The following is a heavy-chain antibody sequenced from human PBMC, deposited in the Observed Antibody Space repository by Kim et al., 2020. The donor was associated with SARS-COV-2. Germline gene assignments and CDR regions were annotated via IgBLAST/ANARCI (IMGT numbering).Heavy chain of an antibody. D-gene: IGHD3-22*01. V-gene: IGHV3-23*01. Sequence: GGSLRLSCAASGFTFSSYAMSWVRQAPGKGLEWVSAISGSGGSTYYADSVKGRFTISRDNSKNTLYLQMNSLRAEDTAVYYCAKSHRRRITMINELGAFDIWGQGTMVTVSS. CDR1: GFTFSSYA. CDR3: AKSHRRRITMINELGAFDI. J-gene: IGHJ3*02. CDR2: ISGSGGST.